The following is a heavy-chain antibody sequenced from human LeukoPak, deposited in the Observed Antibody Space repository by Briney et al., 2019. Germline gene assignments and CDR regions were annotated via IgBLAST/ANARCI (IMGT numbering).Heavy chain of an antibody. V-gene: IGHV3-33*01. J-gene: IGHJ4*02. CDR2: IWYDGSNK. Sequence: PGRSLRLSCAASGFTFSNYGMHWVRQAPGKGLEWVAVIWYDGSNKYYGDSVKGRFTISRDNSKNTLYLQMNSLRAEDTAVYYCARDRQDYGDYFWYFDHWGQGTLVTVSS. CDR3: ARDRQDYGDYFWYFDH. CDR1: GFTFSNYG. D-gene: IGHD4-17*01.